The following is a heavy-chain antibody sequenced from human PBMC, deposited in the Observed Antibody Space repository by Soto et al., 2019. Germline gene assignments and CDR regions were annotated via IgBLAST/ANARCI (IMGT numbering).Heavy chain of an antibody. Sequence: ASVKVSCKASGYTFTSYYMHWVRQAPGQGLEWMGIINPSGGSTSYAQKFQGRVTMTRDTSTSTVYMELSSLRSEDTAVYYCARVPSSSPEGGVTDYWGQGTLVTVSS. V-gene: IGHV1-46*03. D-gene: IGHD6-13*01. CDR3: ARVPSSSPEGGVTDY. CDR2: INPSGGST. J-gene: IGHJ4*02. CDR1: GYTFTSYY.